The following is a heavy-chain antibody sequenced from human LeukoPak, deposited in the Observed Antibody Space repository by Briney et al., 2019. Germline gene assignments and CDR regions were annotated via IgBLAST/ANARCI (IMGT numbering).Heavy chain of an antibody. CDR1: GFTFSSYW. CDR3: ARDNAVAGGIDY. V-gene: IGHV3-74*01. CDR2: ISSDGITT. J-gene: IGHJ4*02. Sequence: GGSLRLSCAASGFTFSSYWMYWVRQAPGKGLVWVSRISSDGITTNYAGAVKGRFTMSRDNAKNSLYLQMNSLRAEDTAVYYCARDNAVAGGIDYWGQGTLVTVSS. D-gene: IGHD6-19*01.